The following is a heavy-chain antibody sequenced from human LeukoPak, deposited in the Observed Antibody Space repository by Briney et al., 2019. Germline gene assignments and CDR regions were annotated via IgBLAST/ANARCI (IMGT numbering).Heavy chain of an antibody. D-gene: IGHD3-10*01. CDR3: AKDLWWFGEFPNVFDI. CDR1: GFTFSSYG. V-gene: IGHV3-23*01. CDR2: IRGSGGST. Sequence: GRTLRLSCAASGFTFSSYGMSWVRQAPGKGLEWVTAIRGSGGSTYYADSVKGRFTISRDNSKTTLYLHMNSLRAEDTAVYYCAKDLWWFGEFPNVFDIWGQGTMVTVSS. J-gene: IGHJ3*02.